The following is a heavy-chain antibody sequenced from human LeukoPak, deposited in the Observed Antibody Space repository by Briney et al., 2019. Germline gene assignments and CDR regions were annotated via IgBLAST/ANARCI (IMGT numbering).Heavy chain of an antibody. V-gene: IGHV1-2*02. Sequence: ASVTVSCKASGYTFTGYYMHWVRQAPGQGLEWMGWINPNSGGTNYAQKFQGRVTMTRDTSISTAYMELSRLRSDDTAVYYCAIDSSGSYYKYYLDYWGQGTLVTVSS. J-gene: IGHJ4*02. D-gene: IGHD1-26*01. CDR1: GYTFTGYY. CDR3: AIDSSGSYYKYYLDY. CDR2: INPNSGGT.